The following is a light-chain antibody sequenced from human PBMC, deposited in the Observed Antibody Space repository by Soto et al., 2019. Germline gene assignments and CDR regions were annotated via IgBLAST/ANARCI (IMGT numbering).Light chain of an antibody. J-gene: IGKJ1*01. Sequence: EIVLTQSPGTMSLFPGERATLSCRASQSISSSYLAWYQQKPGQAPRLLIYGASSRATGIPDRFSGAGSATDFTLTISRLEPEDFAVYYCHQYGSAPAWTFGQVTKVEIK. CDR1: QSISSSY. CDR2: GAS. V-gene: IGKV3-20*01. CDR3: HQYGSAPAWT.